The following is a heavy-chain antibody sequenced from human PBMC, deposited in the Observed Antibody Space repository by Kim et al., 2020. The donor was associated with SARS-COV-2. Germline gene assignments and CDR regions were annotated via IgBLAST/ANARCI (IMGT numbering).Heavy chain of an antibody. CDR3: AKDRRGYSPLES. CDR2: IWSDGNDK. Sequence: GGSLRLSCAASGVIISPYGMHWARQAAGKGLEWVAVIWSDGNDKYANSVKGRFTVSRDNSNNTVYLQMNSLRVDDTAIYYCAKDRRGYSPLESWGQGTL. J-gene: IGHJ4*02. CDR1: GVIISPYG. V-gene: IGHV3-33*06. D-gene: IGHD3-22*01.